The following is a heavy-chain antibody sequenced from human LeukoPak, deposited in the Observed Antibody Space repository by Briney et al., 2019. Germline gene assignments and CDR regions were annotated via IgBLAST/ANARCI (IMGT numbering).Heavy chain of an antibody. J-gene: IGHJ3*02. CDR2: ISWNSGSI. V-gene: IGHV3-9*01. Sequence: TGGSLRLSYAVSGFTFDDYAMHWVRQAPGKGLEWVAGISWNSGSIGYADSVKGRFTISRDNAKNSLYLQMNSLRAEDTALYYCAKVPRIVVVIDAFDIWGQGTMVTVSS. CDR1: GFTFDDYA. D-gene: IGHD3-22*01. CDR3: AKVPRIVVVIDAFDI.